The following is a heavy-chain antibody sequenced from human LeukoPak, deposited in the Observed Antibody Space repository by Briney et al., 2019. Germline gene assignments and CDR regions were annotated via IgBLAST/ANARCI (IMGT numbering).Heavy chain of an antibody. CDR1: GGSITSGTYY. CDR2: IHTSGNT. CDR3: ATLNVTIFGVVD. J-gene: IGHJ3*01. V-gene: IGHV4-61*02. D-gene: IGHD3-3*01. Sequence: PSETLSLTCTVSGGSITSGTYYWSWIRQPAGKGLEWIGRIHTSGNTNYNPSLKSRVTISLDTSTNQFSLRLNSVTAADTAVYYCATLNVTIFGVVDWGQGTMVTVSS.